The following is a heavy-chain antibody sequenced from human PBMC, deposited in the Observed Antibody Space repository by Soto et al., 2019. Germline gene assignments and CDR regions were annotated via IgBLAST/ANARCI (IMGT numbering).Heavy chain of an antibody. J-gene: IGHJ4*02. CDR2: IYYSGST. CDR3: ARVGYYDFWSGYSFDY. CDR1: GGSVSSYY. D-gene: IGHD3-3*01. Sequence: SETLSLTCTVSGGSVSSYYWSWIRQPPGKGLEWIGYIYYSGSTNYNPSLKSRVTISVDTSKNQFSLKLSSVTAADTAVYYCARVGYYDFWSGYSFDYWGQGTLVTVSS. V-gene: IGHV4-59*02.